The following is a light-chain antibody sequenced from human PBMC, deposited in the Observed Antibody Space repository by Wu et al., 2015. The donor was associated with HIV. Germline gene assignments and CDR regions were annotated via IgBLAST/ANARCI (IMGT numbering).Light chain of an antibody. CDR1: RRLAL. Sequence: GKGATSPAGPVRRLALHSLGTNQKPGHGSQALIYDTIQQGHWHPPRFSGSGSETDFTLIISSLEPEDSAVYYCQQRINWLFAFGQGTRLEIK. CDR3: QQRINWLFA. CDR2: DTI. J-gene: IGKJ5*01. V-gene: IGKV3-11*01.